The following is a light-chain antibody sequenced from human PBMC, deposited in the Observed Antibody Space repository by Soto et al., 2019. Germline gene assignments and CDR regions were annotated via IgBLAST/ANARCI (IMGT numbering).Light chain of an antibody. CDR2: EVS. J-gene: IGLJ2*01. CDR3: SSYAGSNNFVV. Sequence: QSALTQPPSASGSPGQSVTISCTGTSSDVGGYNYVSWYQQYPSKAPKLMIYEVSKRPSGVPDRFSGSKSANTASLTVSGLQAEDEADYYCSSYAGSNNFVVFGGGTKLTVL. V-gene: IGLV2-8*01. CDR1: SSDVGGYNY.